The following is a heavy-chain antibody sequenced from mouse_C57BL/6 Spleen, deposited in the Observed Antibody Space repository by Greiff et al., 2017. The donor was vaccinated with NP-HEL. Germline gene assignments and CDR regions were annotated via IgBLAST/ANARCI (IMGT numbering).Heavy chain of an antibody. D-gene: IGHD2-2*01. V-gene: IGHV2-6-1*01. Sequence: VKLEESGPGLVAPSQSLSITCTVSGFSLTSYGVHWVRQPPGKGLEWLVVIWSDGSTTYNSALKSRLSISKDNSKSQVFLKMNSLQTDDTAMYYCARQNYGYFYYAMDYWGQGTSVTVSS. CDR3: ARQNYGYFYYAMDY. CDR2: IWSDGST. J-gene: IGHJ4*01. CDR1: GFSLTSYG.